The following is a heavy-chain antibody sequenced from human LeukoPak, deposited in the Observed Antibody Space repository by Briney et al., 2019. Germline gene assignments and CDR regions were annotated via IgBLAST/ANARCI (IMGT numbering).Heavy chain of an antibody. Sequence: ASVKASCKVSGHTLSEVSMHWVRQAPGRGLEWMGTLDSEDGEPIYAQNFQVRLTMTEDTSSDTGYMELSSLTSGDTAMYYCAKEGGITMVRGVIISHYYFDYWGQGTLVTVSS. CDR1: GHTLSEVS. J-gene: IGHJ4*02. D-gene: IGHD3-10*01. V-gene: IGHV1-24*01. CDR3: AKEGGITMVRGVIISHYYFDY. CDR2: LDSEDGEP.